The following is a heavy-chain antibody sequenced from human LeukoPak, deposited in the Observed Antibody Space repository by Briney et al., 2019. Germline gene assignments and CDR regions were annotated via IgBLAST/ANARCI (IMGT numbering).Heavy chain of an antibody. J-gene: IGHJ5*02. D-gene: IGHD4-17*01. CDR3: ARDAVNDYGDPNWFDP. V-gene: IGHV1-69*13. Sequence: GASVKVSCKASGGTFSSYAISWVRQAPGQGLEWMGGIIPIFGTANYAQKFQGRVTITADESTSTAYMELSSLRSEDTAVYYCARDAVNDYGDPNWFDPWGRGTLVTVSS. CDR1: GGTFSSYA. CDR2: IIPIFGTA.